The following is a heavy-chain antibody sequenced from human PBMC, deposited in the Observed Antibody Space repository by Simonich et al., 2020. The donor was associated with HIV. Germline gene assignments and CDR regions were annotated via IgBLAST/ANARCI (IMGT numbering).Heavy chain of an antibody. CDR3: ARLTAGGLGEYFQH. J-gene: IGHJ1*01. D-gene: IGHD6-13*01. Sequence: QVQLQQWGAGLLKPSETLSLTCAVYGGSISGYYWSWIRQPPGKGLEWIGKINHSGSTNYNPSLKSRVTISVDKSKNQFSLKLSSVTAADTAVYYCARLTAGGLGEYFQHWGQGTLVTVSS. CDR2: INHSGST. CDR1: GGSISGYY. V-gene: IGHV4-34*01.